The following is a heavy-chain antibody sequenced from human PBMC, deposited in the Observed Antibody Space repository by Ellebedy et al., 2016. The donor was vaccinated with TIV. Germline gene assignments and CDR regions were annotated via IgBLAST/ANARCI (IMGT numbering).Heavy chain of an antibody. D-gene: IGHD3-10*01. CDR3: ANNWVVRGEGWNNGMDV. J-gene: IGHJ6*02. CDR1: GFTFTGFE. V-gene: IGHV3-48*03. CDR2: IDSSGSTI. Sequence: GESLKISCAGSGFTFTGFEMNWVRQAPGRGLEWVSYIDSSGSTISYADSVRGRFTISRDNAKNSLYLQMNSLRAEDTAVYYCANNWVVRGEGWNNGMDVWGQGTTVTVSS.